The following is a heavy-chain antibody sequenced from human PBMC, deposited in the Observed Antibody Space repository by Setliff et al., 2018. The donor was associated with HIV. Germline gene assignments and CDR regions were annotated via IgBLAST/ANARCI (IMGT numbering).Heavy chain of an antibody. V-gene: IGHV4-34*01. CDR2: INHSGST. CDR1: GGSFSGYY. J-gene: IGHJ5*02. Sequence: PSETLSLTCGVHGGSFSGYYWSWIRQPPGKGLGWIGEINHSGSTRYNPSLKSRVTIPLDTSQNQFSLKLSSVTAADTAMYYCARCRGMTKTYYYDSSGYYYFDTWGQGTLVTVSS. CDR3: ARCRGMTKTYYYDSSGYYYFDT. D-gene: IGHD3-22*01.